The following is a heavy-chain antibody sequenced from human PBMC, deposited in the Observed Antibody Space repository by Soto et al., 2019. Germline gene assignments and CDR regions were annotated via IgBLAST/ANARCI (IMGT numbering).Heavy chain of an antibody. CDR1: GFTVSSNY. CDR2: ISSSSYI. Sequence: GGSLRLSCAASGFTVSSNYMSWVRQAPGKGLEWVSSISSSSYIYYADSVKGRFTISRDNAKNSLYLQMNSLRAEDTAVYYCARGLILGYCSGGSCWPFDYWGQGTLVTVSS. CDR3: ARGLILGYCSGGSCWPFDY. J-gene: IGHJ4*02. V-gene: IGHV3-21*01. D-gene: IGHD2-15*01.